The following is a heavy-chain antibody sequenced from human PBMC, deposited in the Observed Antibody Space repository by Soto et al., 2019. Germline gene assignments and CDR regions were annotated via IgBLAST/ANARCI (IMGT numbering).Heavy chain of an antibody. CDR2: IKQDGSEK. D-gene: IGHD3-3*01. CDR3: ARDRYSYYDFWSGSLPYYYFGMDV. CDR1: GFTFSSYW. J-gene: IGHJ6*02. V-gene: IGHV3-7*01. Sequence: GESLKISCAASGFTFSSYWMSWVRQAPGKGLEWVANIKQDGSEKYYVDSVKGRFTISRDNAKNSLSLQMNSLRAEDTAVYYCARDRYSYYDFWSGSLPYYYFGMDVWGQGTTVTVSS.